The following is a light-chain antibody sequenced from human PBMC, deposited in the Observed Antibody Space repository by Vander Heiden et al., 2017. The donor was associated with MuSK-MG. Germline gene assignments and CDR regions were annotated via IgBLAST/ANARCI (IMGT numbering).Light chain of an antibody. CDR3: QQGDNVPFT. CDR1: RYIDSK. V-gene: IGKV6-21*01. Sequence: EIVLTPSPDFQTAPPVGKITIICRASRYIDSKLHWYQQKPAQSPTLLIKSASQLFSGVASWFSGSGSGQDFTLTIYRLDGEDVGTYYCQQGDNVPFTFGQGTKVEIK. CDR2: SAS. J-gene: IGKJ1*01.